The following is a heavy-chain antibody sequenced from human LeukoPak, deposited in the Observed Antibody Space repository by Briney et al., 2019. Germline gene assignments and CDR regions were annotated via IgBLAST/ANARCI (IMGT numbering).Heavy chain of an antibody. Sequence: GGALRLSCTAPGVTFSSYSMNWGRQAPGEGLEWVSSISRSSTYIYYADSVKGRFTISRDNAKNSLYLQMNSLRAEDTAVYYCASRRSAYCGGDCPEGYWGQGTLVTASS. J-gene: IGHJ4*02. CDR2: ISRSSTYI. CDR1: GVTFSSYS. CDR3: ASRRSAYCGGDCPEGY. V-gene: IGHV3-21*01. D-gene: IGHD2-21*02.